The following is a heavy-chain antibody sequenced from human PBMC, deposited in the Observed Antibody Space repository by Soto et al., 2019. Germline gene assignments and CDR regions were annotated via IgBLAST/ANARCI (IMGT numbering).Heavy chain of an antibody. CDR2: ISGSGGST. CDR1: GFTFSSYA. J-gene: IGHJ6*03. CDR3: SKDHEADYDILTGYDYGCMDV. V-gene: IGHV3-23*01. D-gene: IGHD3-9*01. Sequence: GGSLRLSCAASGFTFSSYAMSWVRQAPGKGLEWVSAISGSGGSTYYADSVKGRFTISRDNSKNRLYLQMNSLRAEDTAVYYCSKDHEADYDILTGYDYGCMDVWGKGTTVTVSS.